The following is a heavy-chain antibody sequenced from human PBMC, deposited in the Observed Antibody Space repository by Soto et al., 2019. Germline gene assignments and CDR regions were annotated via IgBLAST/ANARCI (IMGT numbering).Heavy chain of an antibody. CDR2: IIPILGIA. D-gene: IGHD3-16*01. V-gene: IGHV1-69*08. CDR3: ARDRGGRTRPFDY. J-gene: IGHJ4*02. CDR1: GGTFSSYT. Sequence: QVQLVQSGAEVKKPGSSVKVSCKASGGTFSSYTISWVRQAPGQGLEWMGRIIPILGIANYAQKFQGRVTITADKSTSTAYMELSSLRSEDTAVYYCARDRGGRTRPFDYWGQGTLVTVSS.